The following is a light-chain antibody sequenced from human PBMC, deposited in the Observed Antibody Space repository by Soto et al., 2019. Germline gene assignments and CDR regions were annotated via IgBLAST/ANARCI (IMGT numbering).Light chain of an antibody. Sequence: DIQMTQSPSTLSAFVGDRVTITCRASQSISTSLAWYQQKPRKAPKLLIYLASILESGVPARFSGSGSATEFTLSISSLQPDDFATYYCQQYGSSSRTFGGGTKVDIK. CDR1: QSISTS. J-gene: IGKJ4*02. CDR2: LAS. V-gene: IGKV1-5*03. CDR3: QQYGSSSRT.